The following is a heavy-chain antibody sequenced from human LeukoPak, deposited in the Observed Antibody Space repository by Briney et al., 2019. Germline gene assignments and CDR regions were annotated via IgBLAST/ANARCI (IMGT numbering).Heavy chain of an antibody. Sequence: KASETLSLTCTVSGGSISSYYWSWIRQPPGKGLEWIGYIYYSGSTNYNPSLKSRVTISVDTSKNQFSLKLSSVTAADTAVYYCARVEYQLLLSAFDIWGQGTVVTVSS. D-gene: IGHD2-2*01. CDR1: GGSISSYY. CDR2: IYYSGST. CDR3: ARVEYQLLLSAFDI. V-gene: IGHV4-59*01. J-gene: IGHJ3*02.